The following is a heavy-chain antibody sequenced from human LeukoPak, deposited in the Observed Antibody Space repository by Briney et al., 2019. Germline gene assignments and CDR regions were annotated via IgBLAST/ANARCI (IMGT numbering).Heavy chain of an antibody. CDR2: IYSSESI. V-gene: IGHV4-61*02. J-gene: IGHJ4*02. Sequence: TLSLTCTVSGGSINSRSHYWSWIRKRAGLGLEWIRRIYSSESINSNPSLRSQVPISLETSKHQFALRPTSVTAADTAVYYCARARPDSGGYYYILDSWGRGTLVTVPS. CDR1: GGSINSRSHY. D-gene: IGHD3-22*01. CDR3: ARARPDSGGYYYILDS.